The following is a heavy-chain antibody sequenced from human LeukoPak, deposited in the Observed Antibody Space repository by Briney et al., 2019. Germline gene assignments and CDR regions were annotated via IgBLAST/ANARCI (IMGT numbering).Heavy chain of an antibody. J-gene: IGHJ4*02. Sequence: KSSETLSLTCAVYGGSVSGYYWSWIRQPPGNGREWIGEINHSGSTNYNPSPKSRVTISVDTSQNPFSMKLSSVTAADTAVYYCARISGYSSSWYENASDYWGQGNLVTVSS. CDR1: GGSVSGYY. V-gene: IGHV4-34*01. D-gene: IGHD6-13*01. CDR2: INHSGST. CDR3: ARISGYSSSWYENASDY.